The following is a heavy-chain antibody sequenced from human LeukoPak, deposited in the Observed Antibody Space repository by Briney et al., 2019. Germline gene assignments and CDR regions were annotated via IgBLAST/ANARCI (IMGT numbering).Heavy chain of an antibody. CDR2: IYTSGST. D-gene: IGHD3-16*01. J-gene: IGHJ5*02. Sequence: PSETLSLTCTVSGGSISSYYWSWIRQPPGKGLEWIGYIYTSGSTNYNPSLKSRVTISVGTSENQFSLKLSSVTAADTAVYYCARPVYDGKSWWFDPWGQGTLVTVSS. CDR3: ARPVYDGKSWWFDP. CDR1: GGSISSYY. V-gene: IGHV4-4*09.